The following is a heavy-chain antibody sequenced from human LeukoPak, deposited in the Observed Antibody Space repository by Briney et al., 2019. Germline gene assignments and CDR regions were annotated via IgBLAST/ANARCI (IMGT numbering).Heavy chain of an antibody. V-gene: IGHV1-2*02. CDR2: INPNSGAT. Sequence: GASVQVSCKASGYTFIAYYIHWVRQAPGQGLEWMGWINPNSGATNSAQKFLRRVTMTRDTSGSSAYMDLSRLTSDDTAVYYCARSSTDFYFYGMDAWGQGTTVTVSS. J-gene: IGHJ6*02. CDR3: ARSSTDFYFYGMDA. CDR1: GYTFIAYY. D-gene: IGHD4-17*01.